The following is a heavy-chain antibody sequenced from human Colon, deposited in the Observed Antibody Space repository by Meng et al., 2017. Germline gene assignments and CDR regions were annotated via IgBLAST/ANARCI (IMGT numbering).Heavy chain of an antibody. CDR2: ISVDETAT. D-gene: IGHD6-25*01. V-gene: IGHV3-74*01. Sequence: VQWGEPGGGLVQPGGSLRLSCAASGFTLSAHWMHWVRQAPGKGLVGIARISVDETATTYADSVKGRFTISRDNAKNTLYLQMNSLRAEDTAVYYCARSGYHNGYDYWGQGTLVTVSS. J-gene: IGHJ4*02. CDR3: ARSGYHNGYDY. CDR1: GFTLSAHW.